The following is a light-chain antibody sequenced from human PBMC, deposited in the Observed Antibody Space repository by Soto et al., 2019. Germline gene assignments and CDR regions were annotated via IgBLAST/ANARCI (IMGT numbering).Light chain of an antibody. CDR1: QSVYNNY. V-gene: IGKV3-20*01. J-gene: IGKJ1*01. CDR2: GAS. Sequence: EVVLTQSPGTLSLSPGETATLSCRTSQSVYNNYLAWYQHKPGQAPRLLIHGASSRATDVPDRFSDSGSGTDFTLTLLRLEPEDCEVYYCLQFTFSMWTCGQGTRVEV. CDR3: LQFTFSMWT.